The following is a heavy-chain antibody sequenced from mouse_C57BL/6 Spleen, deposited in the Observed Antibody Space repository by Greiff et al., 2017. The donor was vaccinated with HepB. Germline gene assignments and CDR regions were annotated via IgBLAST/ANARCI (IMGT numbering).Heavy chain of an antibody. Sequence: QVQLQQSGAELVRPGTSVKLSCKASGYTFTSYWMHWVKQRPGQGLEWIGVIDPSDSYTNYNQKFKGKATLTVDTSSSTAYMQLSSLTSEDSAVYYCARSVYYDYDAFAYWGQGTLVTVSA. CDR1: GYTFTSYW. CDR3: ARSVYYDYDAFAY. D-gene: IGHD2-4*01. CDR2: IDPSDSYT. V-gene: IGHV1-59*01. J-gene: IGHJ3*01.